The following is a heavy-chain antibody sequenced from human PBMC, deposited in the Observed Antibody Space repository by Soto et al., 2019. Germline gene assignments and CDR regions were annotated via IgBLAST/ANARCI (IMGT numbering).Heavy chain of an antibody. D-gene: IGHD3-10*01. J-gene: IGHJ6*02. CDR2: INSDGGST. CDR3: AREGMVRGVSYYYYGMDV. V-gene: IGHV3-74*01. Sequence: PGGSLRLSCAASGFTFSSYWMHWVRQAPGKGLVWVSRINSDGGSTSYADSVKGRFTISRDNAKNTLYLQMNSLRAEDTAVYYCAREGMVRGVSYYYYGMDVWGQGTTVTVSS. CDR1: GFTFSSYW.